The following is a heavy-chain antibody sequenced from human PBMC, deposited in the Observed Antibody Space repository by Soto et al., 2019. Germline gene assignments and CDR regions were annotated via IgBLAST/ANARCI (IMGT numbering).Heavy chain of an antibody. Sequence: QLQLQESGPGLVKPSETLSLTCTVSGGSISSSSHYWGWVRQPPGKGLEWIASIKYSGNTYYNPPRKCPVTXPXAXAXXQRALKLSSVAAADTAVYHCASHGITGSCSVAAVCWGQGTLVTV. V-gene: IGHV4-39*01. D-gene: IGHD2-15*01. J-gene: IGHJ4*02. CDR2: IKYSGNT. CDR3: ASHGITGSCSVAAVC. CDR1: GGSISSSSHY.